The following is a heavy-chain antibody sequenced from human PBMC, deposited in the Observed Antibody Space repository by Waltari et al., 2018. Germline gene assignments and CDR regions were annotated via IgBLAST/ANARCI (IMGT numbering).Heavy chain of an antibody. V-gene: IGHV4-59*01. J-gene: IGHJ4*02. D-gene: IGHD6-19*01. CDR2: IYYSGST. Sequence: QVQLQESGPGLVKPSETMSLTCTVSGGSISSYYWSWIRQPPGKGLEWIGYIYYSGSTNYNPSLKLRVTISVDTSKNQFSLKLSSVTAADTAVYYCARVPISGWIFDYWGQGTLVTVSS. CDR1: GGSISSYY. CDR3: ARVPISGWIFDY.